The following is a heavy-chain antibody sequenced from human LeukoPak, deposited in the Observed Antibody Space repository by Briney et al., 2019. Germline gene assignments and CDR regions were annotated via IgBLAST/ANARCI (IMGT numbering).Heavy chain of an antibody. V-gene: IGHV4-4*02. D-gene: IGHD1-26*01. Sequence: KPSETLSLTCAVSGDSISSSNWWSWVRQPPGKGLEWIGEIYHSGSTNYNPSLESRVTISVDKSKNQFSLKLNSVTAADTAVYYCARWGVGPSYFDYWGQGTLVTVSS. CDR3: ARWGVGPSYFDY. CDR1: GDSISSSNW. CDR2: IYHSGST. J-gene: IGHJ4*02.